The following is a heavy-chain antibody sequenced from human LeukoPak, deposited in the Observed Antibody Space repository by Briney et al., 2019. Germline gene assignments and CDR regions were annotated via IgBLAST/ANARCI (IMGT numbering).Heavy chain of an antibody. V-gene: IGHV1-8*01. D-gene: IGHD3-10*01. J-gene: IGHJ4*02. CDR3: ARGHGLLWFGESQFDY. Sequence: ASVKVSCKASGYTFTSYDINWVRQAPGQGLEWMGWMNPNSGNTGYAQKFQGRVTMTRNTSISTAYMELSSLRSEDTAVYYCARGHGLLWFGESQFDYWGQGTLVTVSS. CDR1: GYTFTSYD. CDR2: MNPNSGNT.